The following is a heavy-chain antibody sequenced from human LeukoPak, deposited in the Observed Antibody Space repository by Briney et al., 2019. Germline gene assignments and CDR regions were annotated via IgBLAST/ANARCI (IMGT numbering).Heavy chain of an antibody. V-gene: IGHV3-23*01. D-gene: IGHD4/OR15-4a*01. Sequence: GGSLRLSCAASGFTFTPYNMNWVRQTPGKGLEWVSTISGNDGSTYYADSVKGRFTISRDNSKNTLYLQMNSLRAEDTAVYYCARSGLSRFDYWGQGTLVTVSS. CDR2: ISGNDGST. J-gene: IGHJ4*02. CDR3: ARSGLSRFDY. CDR1: GFTFTPYN.